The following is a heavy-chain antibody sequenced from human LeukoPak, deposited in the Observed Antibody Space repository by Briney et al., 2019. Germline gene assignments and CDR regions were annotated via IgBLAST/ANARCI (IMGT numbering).Heavy chain of an antibody. J-gene: IGHJ4*02. Sequence: SETLSLTCTVSSGSIGTYYWAWIRQTPGKGLEWIGYISYSGSTKYNPSLTRRITISLDTSKNQFSLELRSMTAADTAMYCCARQVGSFTTFDFWGQGTLVTVSS. CDR1: SGSIGTYY. D-gene: IGHD1-26*01. CDR3: ARQVGSFTTFDF. V-gene: IGHV4-59*08. CDR2: ISYSGST.